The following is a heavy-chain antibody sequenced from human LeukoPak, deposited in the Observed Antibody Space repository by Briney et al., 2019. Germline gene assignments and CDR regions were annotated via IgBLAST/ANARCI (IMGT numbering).Heavy chain of an antibody. J-gene: IGHJ4*02. Sequence: GRSLRLSCAASGFTFSSYGMHWVRQAPGKGLEWVAVISYDGSNKYYADSVKGRFNISRDNSKNMLSLQMNSLRPEDTAFYYCAKDRSATALALRFFDFWGQGTLVTVSS. D-gene: IGHD5-18*01. CDR2: ISYDGSNK. CDR3: AKDRSATALALRFFDF. CDR1: GFTFSSYG. V-gene: IGHV3-30*18.